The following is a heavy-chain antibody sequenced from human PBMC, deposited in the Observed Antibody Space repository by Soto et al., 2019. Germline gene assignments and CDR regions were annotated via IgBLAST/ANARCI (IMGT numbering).Heavy chain of an antibody. CDR2: INAGNGNT. V-gene: IGHV1-3*01. CDR3: ARDPGYSYGYN. Sequence: QVQLVQSGAEVKKPGASVKVSCKASGYTFTSYAMHWVRQAPGQRLEWMGWINAGNGNTKYSQKFQGRVTITKDTSASTDQMELSSLISEDTAVYYCARDPGYSYGYNWGQGTLVTVSS. D-gene: IGHD5-18*01. J-gene: IGHJ4*02. CDR1: GYTFTSYA.